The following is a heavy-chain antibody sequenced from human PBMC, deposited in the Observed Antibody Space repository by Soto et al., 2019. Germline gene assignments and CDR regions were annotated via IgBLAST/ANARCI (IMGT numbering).Heavy chain of an antibody. J-gene: IGHJ4*02. CDR2: INSGGTVA. Sequence: PGGSLRLSCAASGFTYESYAMSWVRQAPGKGLEWVSGINSGGTVAHYADSVKGRFAISGDNSKNTPSLEMNSLRVDDTGLYYCAISTGGFGGLFVVPSDYWGQGTLVTVSS. CDR3: AISTGGFGGLFVVPSDY. D-gene: IGHD3-16*01. V-gene: IGHV3-23*01. CDR1: GFTYESYA.